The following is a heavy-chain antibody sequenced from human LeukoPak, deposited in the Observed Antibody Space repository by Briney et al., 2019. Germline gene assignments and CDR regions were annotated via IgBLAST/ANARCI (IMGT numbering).Heavy chain of an antibody. J-gene: IGHJ4*02. CDR2: ISSSGSTI. Sequence: GGAPRLSRAAPGFTFSDYEKKWGPQAPGEGGEGVSHISSSGSTIYYADSVKGRFTISRDNAKNSLYLQMNSLRAEDTAVYYCARSWLAVAGPEYWGQGTLVTASS. CDR3: ARSWLAVAGPEY. V-gene: IGHV3-48*03. D-gene: IGHD6-19*01. CDR1: GFTFSDYE.